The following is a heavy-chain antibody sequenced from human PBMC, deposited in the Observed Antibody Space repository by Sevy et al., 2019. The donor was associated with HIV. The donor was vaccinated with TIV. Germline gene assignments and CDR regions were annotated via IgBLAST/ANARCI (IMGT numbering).Heavy chain of an antibody. Sequence: SETLSLTCTVSGGSISSSSYYWGWIRQPPGKGLEWMGSIYYSGSTYYNPSLKSRVTISVDASKNQFSLKLSSVTAADTAVYYCATASAPSSSSAWGAFDIWGQGTMVTVSS. V-gene: IGHV4-39*01. CDR2: IYYSGST. J-gene: IGHJ3*02. CDR3: ATASAPSSSSAWGAFDI. CDR1: GGSISSSSYY. D-gene: IGHD6-6*01.